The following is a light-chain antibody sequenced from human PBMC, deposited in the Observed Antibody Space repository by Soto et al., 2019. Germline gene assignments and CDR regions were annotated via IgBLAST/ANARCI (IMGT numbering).Light chain of an antibody. CDR2: EGS. J-gene: IGLJ2*01. Sequence: QSVLTQPASVSGSPGQSITISCTGTSSDVGDYNLVSWYQQNPGKAPKLMIYEGSKRPSGVSNRFSGSKSGNTASLTISGLQTEDEADYYCCSYAGSTTWVFGGGTKLTVL. CDR3: CSYAGSTTWV. CDR1: SSDVGDYNL. V-gene: IGLV2-23*01.